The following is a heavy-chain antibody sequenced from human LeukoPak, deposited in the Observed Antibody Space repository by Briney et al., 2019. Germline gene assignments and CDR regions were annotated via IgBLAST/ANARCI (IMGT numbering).Heavy chain of an antibody. J-gene: IGHJ3*02. V-gene: IGHV4-39*01. D-gene: IGHD1-1*01. CDR1: GVSISSSSYY. CDR2: IHYSGST. Sequence: SETLSLTCTVSGVSISSSSYYWGWIRQPLGKGLEWIGSIHYSGSTYYNPSLKSLVTISVDTSKNQFSLKLTSVTAADTAVYYCARGLEWGDGFDIWGQGTMVTVSP. CDR3: ARGLEWGDGFDI.